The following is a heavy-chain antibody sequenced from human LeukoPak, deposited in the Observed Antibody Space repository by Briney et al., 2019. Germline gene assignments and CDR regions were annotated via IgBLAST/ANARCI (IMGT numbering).Heavy chain of an antibody. J-gene: IGHJ5*01. V-gene: IGHV3-7*01. D-gene: IGHD3-10*01. Sequence: GGSLTLSCAASGFTLSSYWMNWVRQAPGKGLEWVANIKQDGSEKYYVDSVKGRFTISRDNAKNSLYLQMNSLRAEDTAVYYCAKEGAYPIITYDSWGQGTLVTVSS. CDR2: IKQDGSEK. CDR1: GFTLSSYW. CDR3: AKEGAYPIITYDS.